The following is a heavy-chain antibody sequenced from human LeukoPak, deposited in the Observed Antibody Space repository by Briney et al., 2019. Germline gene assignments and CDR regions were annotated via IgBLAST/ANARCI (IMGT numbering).Heavy chain of an antibody. J-gene: IGHJ3*02. CDR2: IWAKGYGGTT. CDR3: TRVPIRTVTMIIVIRGHDAFDI. D-gene: IGHD3-22*01. Sequence: PGGSLRLSCTASGFSFGDYAMTWFRQAPGKGLEWVGFIWAKGYGGTTEYAASVKGRFTISRDDSKSIAYLQMNSLQTEDTAVYFCTRVPIRTVTMIIVIRGHDAFDIWGQGTMVTVSS. CDR1: GFSFGDYA. V-gene: IGHV3-49*03.